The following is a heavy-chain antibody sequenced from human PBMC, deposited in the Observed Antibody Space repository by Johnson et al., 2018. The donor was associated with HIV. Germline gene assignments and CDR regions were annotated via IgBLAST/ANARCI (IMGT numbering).Heavy chain of an antibody. J-gene: IGHJ3*02. CDR3: ATYSSSWYKGGYAFDI. CDR1: GFTFSDYY. CDR2: ISSSGSTI. D-gene: IGHD6-13*01. V-gene: IGHV3-11*04. Sequence: QEQLVESGGGLVKPGGSLRLSCAVSGFTFSDYYMSWIRQAPGQGLEWVSYISSSGSTIYYADSVKGRFTLSRDNAKNSLYLQMNSLRAEDTAVYYCATYSSSWYKGGYAFDIWGQGTMVTVSS.